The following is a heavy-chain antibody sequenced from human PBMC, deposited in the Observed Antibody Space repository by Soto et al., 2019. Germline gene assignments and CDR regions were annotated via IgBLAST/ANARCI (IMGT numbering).Heavy chain of an antibody. CDR3: ARGETYLGL. D-gene: IGHD3-16*01. Sequence: QVQLVQSGAEVKKPGSSVKVSCKTSRDTFNKYAFNWVRQAPGQGLEWMGWIIPIFSSRNYAEKFQGRVTITADDSTSTAYMELRSLRFEDTAVYYCARGETYLGLWGQGTTVTVSS. CDR2: IIPIFSSR. CDR1: RDTFNKYA. J-gene: IGHJ6*02. V-gene: IGHV1-69*01.